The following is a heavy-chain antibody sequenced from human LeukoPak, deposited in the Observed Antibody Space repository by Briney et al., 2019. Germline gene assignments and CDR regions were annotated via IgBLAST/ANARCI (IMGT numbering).Heavy chain of an antibody. CDR2: FFHGGNT. V-gene: IGHV4-38-2*02. Sequence: SESLSLTCTVSGYSISSGYYWGWIRQSPGTGLQWIGSFFHGGNTYYNPSLNSRVTISVDTSKNQFSLRLNSVTAADTAVYYCARVAVVRGVVHFYFDYWGLGTLVSVSS. CDR1: GYSISSGYY. D-gene: IGHD3-10*01. CDR3: ARVAVVRGVVHFYFDY. J-gene: IGHJ4*02.